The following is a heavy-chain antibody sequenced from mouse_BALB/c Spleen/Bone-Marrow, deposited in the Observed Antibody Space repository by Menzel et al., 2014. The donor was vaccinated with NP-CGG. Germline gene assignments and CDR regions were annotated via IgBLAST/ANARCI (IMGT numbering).Heavy chain of an antibody. CDR3: ARDSSGGILAMDY. Sequence: EVKLVESGPSLVKPSQTLSLTCSVTGDSIXSGYWNWIRKFPGNKLEYMGYISYSGSTYYNPSLKSRISISRDISKNQYYLQLNSVTTEDTATYYCARDSSGGILAMDYWGQGTSVTVSS. CDR1: GDSIXSGY. J-gene: IGHJ4*01. CDR2: ISYSGST. V-gene: IGHV3-8*02. D-gene: IGHD3-2*01.